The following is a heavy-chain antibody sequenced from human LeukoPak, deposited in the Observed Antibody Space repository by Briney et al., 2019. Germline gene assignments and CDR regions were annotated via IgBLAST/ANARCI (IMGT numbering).Heavy chain of an antibody. J-gene: IGHJ4*02. V-gene: IGHV4-59*01. CDR2: IYYSGST. Sequence: SETLSPTCTVSGGSISSYYWSWTRQPPGKGLEWIGYIYYSGSTNYNPSLKSRVTISVDTSKNQFSLKLSSVTAADTAVYYCARSHSVWTSFDYWGQGTLVTVSS. CDR3: ARSHSVWTSFDY. CDR1: GGSISSYY. D-gene: IGHD3/OR15-3a*01.